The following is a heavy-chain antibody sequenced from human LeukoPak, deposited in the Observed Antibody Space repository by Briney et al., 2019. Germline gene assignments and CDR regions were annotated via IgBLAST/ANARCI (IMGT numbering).Heavy chain of an antibody. CDR1: GGSFSRSY. J-gene: IGHJ4*02. V-gene: IGHV4-4*07. CDR2: FYPTGVS. D-gene: IGHD1-26*01. Sequence: SETLSLTCNVSGGSFSRSYWSWIRQPAGKGLEWIGRFYPTGVSNYHPSLRSRVTMSVDTSKNQFFLKLTSVTAADTAVYYCAKVAGASEQYFDYWGQGILVTVSS. CDR3: AKVAGASEQYFDY.